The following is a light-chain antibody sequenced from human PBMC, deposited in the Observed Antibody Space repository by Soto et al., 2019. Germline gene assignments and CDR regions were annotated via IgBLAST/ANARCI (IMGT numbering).Light chain of an antibody. CDR1: SGGIGTFNL. Sequence: QSALTQPASVSGSPGQSIAISCTGNSGGIGTFNLVSWYQQHPGKAPKLIIYEVNKRPSGISSRFSGSKSGNTASLTISGLQEEDEADYYCYSFAGFNTQFGGGTQLTVL. CDR2: EVN. J-gene: IGLJ2*01. V-gene: IGLV2-23*02. CDR3: YSFAGFNTQ.